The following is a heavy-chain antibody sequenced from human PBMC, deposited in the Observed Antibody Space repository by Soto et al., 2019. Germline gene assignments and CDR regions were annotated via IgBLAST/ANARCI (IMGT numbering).Heavy chain of an antibody. CDR2: ISGSGGST. J-gene: IGHJ6*02. D-gene: IGHD3-22*01. CDR3: AKVDRSGPDYYYGMDV. V-gene: IGHV3-23*01. CDR1: GFTFSSYA. Sequence: GRSLRLSCAASGFTFSSYAMSWVRQAPGKGLEWVSAISGSGGSTYYADSVKGRFTISRDNSKNTLYLQMNSLRAEDTAVYYCAKVDRSGPDYYYGMDVWGQGTTVTVSS.